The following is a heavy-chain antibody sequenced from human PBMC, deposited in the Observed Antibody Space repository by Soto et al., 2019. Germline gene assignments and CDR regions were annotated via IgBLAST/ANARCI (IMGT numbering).Heavy chain of an antibody. D-gene: IGHD3-22*01. CDR3: ARAPDYYDSSGL. CDR2: MNPNSGNT. V-gene: IGHV1-8*01. Sequence: QVQLVQSGAEVKKPGASVKVSCKASGYTFTSYDINWVRQATGQGLEWMGWMNPNSGNTGYAQKFQGRVTMTRNTSISTAYMELSSMRSEDTAGYYCARAPDYYDSSGLWGQGTLVTVSS. J-gene: IGHJ4*02. CDR1: GYTFTSYD.